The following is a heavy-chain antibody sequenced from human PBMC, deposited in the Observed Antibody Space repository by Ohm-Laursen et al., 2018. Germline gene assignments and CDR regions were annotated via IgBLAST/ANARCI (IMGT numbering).Heavy chain of an antibody. D-gene: IGHD4-23*01. J-gene: IGHJ4*02. V-gene: IGHV3-23*01. CDR3: ARTLRGGDYDGF. Sequence: SLRLSCTASGFTFSSYAMSWVRQTPGKSLECISTISGSGASSHYADSVKGRFTISRDNAKNTLYLQMNSLRAEDTAVYYCARTLRGGDYDGFWGQGTLVTVSS. CDR1: GFTFSSYA. CDR2: ISGSGASS.